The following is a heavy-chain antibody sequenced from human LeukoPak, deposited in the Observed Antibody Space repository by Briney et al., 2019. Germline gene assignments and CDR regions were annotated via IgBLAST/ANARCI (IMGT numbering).Heavy chain of an antibody. D-gene: IGHD6-19*01. J-gene: IGHJ4*02. CDR3: ARDPKKTSIAVAGTDY. CDR2: MNPNSGNT. Sequence: GASVKGSCKASGYTFTSYDINWVRQATGQGLEWMGWMNPNSGNTGYAQKFQGRVTMTRNTSISTAYMELSSLRSEDTAVYYCARDPKKTSIAVAGTDYWGQGTLVTVSS. CDR1: GYTFTSYD. V-gene: IGHV1-8*01.